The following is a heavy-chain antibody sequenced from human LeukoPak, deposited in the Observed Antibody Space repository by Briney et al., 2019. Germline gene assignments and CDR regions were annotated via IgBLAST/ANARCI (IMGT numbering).Heavy chain of an antibody. V-gene: IGHV1-24*01. CDR2: FDPEEGET. CDR3: AATGGSGGYYSDY. CDR1: GYILKKLS. D-gene: IGHD3-10*01. Sequence: ASVKVSCKVSGYILKKLSVHWVRQTPGKGLEWMGGFDPEEGETIYAQKFQGRVTITTDESTSTAYMELSSLRSEDTAVYYCAATGGSGGYYSDYWGQGTLVTVSS. J-gene: IGHJ4*02.